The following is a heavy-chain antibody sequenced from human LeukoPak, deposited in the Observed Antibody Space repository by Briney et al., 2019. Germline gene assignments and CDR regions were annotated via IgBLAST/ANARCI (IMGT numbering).Heavy chain of an antibody. CDR3: AKKTSGWYQGRIDY. D-gene: IGHD6-19*01. CDR2: ISGTGGSI. Sequence: GGSLRLSCAASGFTFSSYAMSWVRQGPGKGLEWVSAISGTGGSIYYADSVKGRFTISRDNSKNTLYLQMSSLRGEDTALYYCAKKTSGWYQGRIDYWGQGTLVTVSS. J-gene: IGHJ4*02. V-gene: IGHV3-23*01. CDR1: GFTFSSYA.